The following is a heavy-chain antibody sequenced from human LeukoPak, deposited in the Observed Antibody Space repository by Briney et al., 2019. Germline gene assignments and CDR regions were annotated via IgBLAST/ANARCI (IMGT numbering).Heavy chain of an antibody. CDR1: GFTFSSYD. CDR2: ISSRASTI. D-gene: IGHD3-22*01. CDR3: ARPPDSANDAFDI. V-gene: IGHV3-48*03. J-gene: IGHJ3*02. Sequence: GSLRLSCAASGFTFSSYDMNWVRQAPGKGLEWISYISSRASTIYYADSVKGRFTISRDNAKNSLYLQMNSLRAEDTAVYYCARPPDSANDAFDIWGQGTMVTVSS.